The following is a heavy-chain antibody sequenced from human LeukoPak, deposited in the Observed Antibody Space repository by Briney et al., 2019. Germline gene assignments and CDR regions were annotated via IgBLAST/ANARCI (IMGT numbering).Heavy chain of an antibody. CDR3: AKDLSSSGWYGAYFDY. V-gene: IGHV3-9*01. J-gene: IGHJ4*02. CDR2: ISWSSGSI. Sequence: GGSLRLSCAASEFTFDDYAMHWVRQAPGKGLEWVSGISWSSGSIGYADSVKGRFTISRDNAKNSLYLQMNSLRAEDTAVYYCAKDLSSSGWYGAYFDYWGQGTLVTVSS. CDR1: EFTFDDYA. D-gene: IGHD6-19*01.